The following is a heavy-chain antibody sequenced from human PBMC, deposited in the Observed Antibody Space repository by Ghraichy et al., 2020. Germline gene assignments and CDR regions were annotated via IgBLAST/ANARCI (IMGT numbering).Heavy chain of an antibody. D-gene: IGHD5-24*01. V-gene: IGHV4-59*02. CDR2: IDYEGNS. CDR3: ARGMATGDY. Sequence: SETLSLTCTVSGGSVSGYYWSWIRQPPGRGLEWIGNIDYEGNSNHNPSLKSRVTISVDTSKNQVSLKLTSVTAGDTAVYYCARGMATGDYWGQGTLVTVSS. J-gene: IGHJ4*02. CDR1: GGSVSGYY.